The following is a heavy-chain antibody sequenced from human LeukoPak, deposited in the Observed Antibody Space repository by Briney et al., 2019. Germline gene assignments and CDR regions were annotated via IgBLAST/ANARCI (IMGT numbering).Heavy chain of an antibody. CDR3: AGGKPAAGYGMDV. D-gene: IGHD6-13*01. CDR1: GGSISSYY. J-gene: IGHJ6*02. CDR2: IYYSGSS. V-gene: IGHV4-59*01. Sequence: PSETLPLTCTVSGGSISSYYWSWIRRPPGEGLEWIGYIYYSGSSDYNPSLKSRVTISVDTSKNQFSLELGSVTAADTGVYYCAGGKPAAGYGMDVWGQGTTVTVSS.